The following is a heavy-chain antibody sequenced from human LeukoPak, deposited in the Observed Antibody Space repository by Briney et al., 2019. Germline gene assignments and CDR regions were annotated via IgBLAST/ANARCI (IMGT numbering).Heavy chain of an antibody. D-gene: IGHD2-15*01. V-gene: IGHV3-30-3*01. Sequence: PGRSLRLSCAASGFTFSSYTMHWARQAPGKGLEWVAIISYDGSNKYYADSVKGRFTISRDNSKSTLYLQMNSLRAEDTAVYYCARDGCSGGNCHNFRYWGQGTLVTVSS. J-gene: IGHJ4*02. CDR3: ARDGCSGGNCHNFRY. CDR2: ISYDGSNK. CDR1: GFTFSSYT.